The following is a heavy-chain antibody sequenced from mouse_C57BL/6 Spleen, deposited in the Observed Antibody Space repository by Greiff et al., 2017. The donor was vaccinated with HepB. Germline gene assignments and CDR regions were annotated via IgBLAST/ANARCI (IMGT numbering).Heavy chain of an antibody. Sequence: DVKLVESEGGLVQPGSSMKLSCTASGFTFSDYYMAWVRQVPEKGLEWVANINYDGSSTYYLDSLKSRFIISRDNAKNILYLQMSSLKSEDTATYYCARLQGAMDYWGQGTSVTVSS. CDR1: GFTFSDYY. CDR3: ARLQGAMDY. CDR2: INYDGSST. J-gene: IGHJ4*01. V-gene: IGHV5-16*01.